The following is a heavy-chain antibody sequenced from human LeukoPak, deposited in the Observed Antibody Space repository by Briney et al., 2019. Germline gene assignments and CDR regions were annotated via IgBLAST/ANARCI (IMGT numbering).Heavy chain of an antibody. CDR2: ISGSGGAT. J-gene: IGHJ4*02. CDR1: GFTFSNYA. Sequence: PGGSLRLSCAASGFTFSNYAMSWVRQAPGKGLEWVSGISGSGGATYYADSVKGRFTISRDNSKNTLYLQMNSLRAEDTAVYYCAKARASSGFNYWGQGTLVTVSS. CDR3: AKARASSGFNY. D-gene: IGHD3-22*01. V-gene: IGHV3-23*01.